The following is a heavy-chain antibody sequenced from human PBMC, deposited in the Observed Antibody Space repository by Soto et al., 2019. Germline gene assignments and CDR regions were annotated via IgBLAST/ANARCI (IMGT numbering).Heavy chain of an antibody. CDR3: ARVALTLVRGVSFYYYYGMDV. Sequence: QVQLVQSGAEVKKPGASVKVSCKASGYTFTSYGISWVRQAPGQGLEWMGWISAYNGNTNYAQKRQGRVTRTTDTSTSTAYMELRSLRSDDTAVYYCARVALTLVRGVSFYYYYGMDVWGQGTTVTVSS. CDR2: ISAYNGNT. CDR1: GYTFTSYG. D-gene: IGHD3-10*01. J-gene: IGHJ6*02. V-gene: IGHV1-18*01.